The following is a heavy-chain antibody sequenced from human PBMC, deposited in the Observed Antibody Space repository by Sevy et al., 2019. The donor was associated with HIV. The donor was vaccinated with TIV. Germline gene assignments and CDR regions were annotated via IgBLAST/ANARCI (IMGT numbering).Heavy chain of an antibody. CDR1: GVTISNYA. CDR2: ISGSGGST. CDR3: AKVSYFDNTLFDY. J-gene: IGHJ4*02. D-gene: IGHD3-22*01. V-gene: IGHV3-23*01. Sequence: GGSLRLSCATSGVTISNYAMNWVRQAPGKGLEWVSGISGSGGSTYYADSVKGRFTISRDNSKNTLYLQMNSLRAEDTAVYYCAKVSYFDNTLFDYWGQGTLVTVSS.